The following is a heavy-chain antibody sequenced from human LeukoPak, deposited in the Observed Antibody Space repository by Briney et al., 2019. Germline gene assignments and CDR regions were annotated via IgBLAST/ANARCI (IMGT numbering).Heavy chain of an antibody. D-gene: IGHD3-22*01. V-gene: IGHV4-34*01. J-gene: IGHJ3*02. CDR3: AGSITMIVVVDI. CDR2: INHSGST. CDR1: GGSFSGYY. Sequence: SETLSLTCAVYGGSFSGYYWSWVRQPPGKGLEWIGEINHSGSTNYNPSLKSRVTISVDTSKNQFSLKLSSVTAADTAVYYCAGSITMIVVVDIWGQGTMVTVSS.